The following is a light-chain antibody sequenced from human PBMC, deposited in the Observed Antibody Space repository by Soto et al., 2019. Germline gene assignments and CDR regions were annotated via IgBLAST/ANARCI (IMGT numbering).Light chain of an antibody. V-gene: IGKV3D-15*02. CDR2: GAS. Sequence: EIVMTQSPATLSVSPWERATLSCRASQSVSSNLAWYQQKPGQAPSLLIYGASRRATGIPDRFSGSASGTDFTLTISRLEPEDFAVYFCQQYSDLPMTFGQGTRLEIK. CDR3: QQYSDLPMT. CDR1: QSVSSN. J-gene: IGKJ5*01.